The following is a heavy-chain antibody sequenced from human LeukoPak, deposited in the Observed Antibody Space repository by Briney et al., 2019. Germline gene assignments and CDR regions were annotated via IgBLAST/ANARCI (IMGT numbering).Heavy chain of an antibody. J-gene: IGHJ4*02. D-gene: IGHD3-22*01. V-gene: IGHV1-18*01. CDR2: ISCYNGDT. Sequence: XXWISCYNGDTMYAQNVQGRVTMTTDTSTRTAYIELRSLRSDDTAMYYCARDPSNSSGYHAHFDSWGQGTLVTVSS. CDR3: ARDPSNSSGYHAHFDS.